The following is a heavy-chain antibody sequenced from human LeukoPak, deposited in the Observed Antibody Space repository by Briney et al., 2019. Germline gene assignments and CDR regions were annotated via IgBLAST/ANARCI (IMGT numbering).Heavy chain of an antibody. V-gene: IGHV3-30*18. CDR3: AKGSSGTAMDPFDY. D-gene: IGHD5-18*01. CDR2: ISYDGSNE. Sequence: PGGSLRLSCAASGFTFSSYGMHWVRQAPGKGLEWVAVISYDGSNEYYADSVKGRFTISRDNSKNTLYLQMNSLRAEDTAVYYCAKGSSGTAMDPFDYWGQGTLVTVSS. CDR1: GFTFSSYG. J-gene: IGHJ4*02.